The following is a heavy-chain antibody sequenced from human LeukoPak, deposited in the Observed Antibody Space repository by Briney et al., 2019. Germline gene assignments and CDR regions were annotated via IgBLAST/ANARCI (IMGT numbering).Heavy chain of an antibody. CDR1: GFTVSSNS. CDR2: IYSDNT. D-gene: IGHD2-2*01. CDR3: ARERYCSSSSCLDAFDI. V-gene: IGHV3-53*01. J-gene: IGHJ3*02. Sequence: EGSLRLSCTVSGFTVSSNSMSWVRQAPGKGLEWVSFIYSDNTHYSDSVKGRFTISRDNSKNTLYLQMNSLRAEDTAVYYCARERYCSSSSCLDAFDIWGQGTMVTVSS.